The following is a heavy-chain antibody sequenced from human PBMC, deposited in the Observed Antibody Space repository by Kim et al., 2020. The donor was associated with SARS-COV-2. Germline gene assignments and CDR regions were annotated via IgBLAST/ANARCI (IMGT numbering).Heavy chain of an antibody. CDR3: ARETSRAFDT. CDR2: INTDGGQK. J-gene: IGHJ3*02. V-gene: IGHV3-7*03. CDR1: GFTYNAYW. Sequence: GGSLRLSCAISGFTYNAYWMSWVRQAPGKGLEWVALINTDGGQKYYVDSVRGRFTVSRDNAKNSLYIEMNSLRGEDTAVYYCARETSRAFDTWGQGTMVT.